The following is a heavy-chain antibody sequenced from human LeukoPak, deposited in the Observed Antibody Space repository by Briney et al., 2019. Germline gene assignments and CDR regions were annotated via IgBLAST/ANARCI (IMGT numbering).Heavy chain of an antibody. CDR2: INPNSGGT. CDR3: ARPYYDSSGYYYAEYFQH. Sequence: ASVKVSCKASGYTFTGYYMHWVRQAPGQGLEWMGWINPNSGGTNYAQKFQGRVTMTRDMSTSTVYMELSSLRSEDTAVYYCARPYYDSSGYYYAEYFQHWGQGTLVTVSS. D-gene: IGHD3-22*01. J-gene: IGHJ1*01. V-gene: IGHV1-2*02. CDR1: GYTFTGYY.